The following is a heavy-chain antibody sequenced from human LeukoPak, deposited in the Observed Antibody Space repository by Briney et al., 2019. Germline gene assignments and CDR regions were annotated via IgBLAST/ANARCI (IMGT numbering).Heavy chain of an antibody. D-gene: IGHD3-10*02. CDR3: IRETHVGLHLEY. CDR2: INTDGRVT. Sequence: GGSLRLSCTASGFTFTTYWMHWVRQAPGKGLVWVARINTDGRVTTYAESVKGRFTVSRDNVENTLYLEMNNLRPEDTAVYYCIRETHVGLHLEYWGQGTLATVTS. V-gene: IGHV3-74*03. J-gene: IGHJ4*02. CDR1: GFTFTTYW.